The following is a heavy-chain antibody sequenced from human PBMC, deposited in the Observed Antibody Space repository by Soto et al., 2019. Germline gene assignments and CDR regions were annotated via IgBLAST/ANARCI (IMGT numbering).Heavy chain of an antibody. Sequence: QVQLVESGGGVVQPGRSLRLSCAASGFSFSRYGMHWVRQAPGKGLEWVAVIWYDGSNKYYADSVKGRFTIARDNSKNRLYLQMHSLRAEDTAVYYCARGLGLDAFDIWGQGTKVTVSS. J-gene: IGHJ3*02. CDR1: GFSFSRYG. V-gene: IGHV3-33*01. D-gene: IGHD7-27*01. CDR2: IWYDGSNK. CDR3: ARGLGLDAFDI.